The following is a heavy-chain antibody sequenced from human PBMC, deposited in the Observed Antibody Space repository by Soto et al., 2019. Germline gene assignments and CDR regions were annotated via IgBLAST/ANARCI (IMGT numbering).Heavy chain of an antibody. D-gene: IGHD6-6*01. V-gene: IGHV1-18*01. CDR3: ASSSSGSPDS. CDR2: ISAYDGDT. CDR1: GYTFKTYG. J-gene: IGHJ4*02. Sequence: QIQLVQSGAEVKQPGASVKVSCKASGYTFKTYGISWVRQAPGQGLEWMGWISAYDGDTNHEQTLQGRVSMTTDISTSTAYMELTSLTSDDTAVYYCASSSSGSPDSWGQGTLVTVSS.